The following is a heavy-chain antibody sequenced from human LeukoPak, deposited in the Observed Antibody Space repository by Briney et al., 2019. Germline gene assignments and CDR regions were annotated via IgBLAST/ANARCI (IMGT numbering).Heavy chain of an antibody. CDR1: GFTFSSYG. CDR3: AKNKGYSDGGYYFDY. Sequence: GGSLRLSCAASGFTFSSYGMHWVRQAPGMGLEWVAVISYDGSNKYYADSVKGRFTISRDNSKNTLYLQMNSLRAEDTAVYYCAKNKGYSDGGYYFDYWGQGTLVTVSS. J-gene: IGHJ4*02. CDR2: ISYDGSNK. V-gene: IGHV3-30*18. D-gene: IGHD5-18*01.